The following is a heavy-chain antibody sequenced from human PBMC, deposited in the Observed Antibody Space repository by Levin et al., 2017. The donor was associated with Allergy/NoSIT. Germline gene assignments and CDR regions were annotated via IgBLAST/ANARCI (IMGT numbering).Heavy chain of an antibody. Sequence: LGESLKISCKGSGYSFSTYWIAWVRQMPGKGLEWMGIIYPGDSDTRYSPSFQGQVTISADKSISTAYLQWSSLKASDTAMYYCARPYSSGWAGDAFDIWGQGTMVTVSS. V-gene: IGHV5-51*01. D-gene: IGHD6-19*01. CDR3: ARPYSSGWAGDAFDI. CDR1: GYSFSTYW. J-gene: IGHJ3*02. CDR2: IYPGDSDT.